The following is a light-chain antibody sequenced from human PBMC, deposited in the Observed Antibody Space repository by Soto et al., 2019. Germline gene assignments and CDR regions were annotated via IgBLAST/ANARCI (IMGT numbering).Light chain of an antibody. J-gene: IGKJ2*01. CDR3: HQRSNWPYT. CDR2: DAS. CDR1: QSGSRY. V-gene: IGKV3-11*01. Sequence: EIVLTQSPATLSLSPGERATLSCRASQSGSRYLGCYQQKPGQAPSLLIYDASNRATGIPARFSGSGSGTDFTLTISSLEPEDPAVYYGHQRSNWPYTFGQGTKLEIK.